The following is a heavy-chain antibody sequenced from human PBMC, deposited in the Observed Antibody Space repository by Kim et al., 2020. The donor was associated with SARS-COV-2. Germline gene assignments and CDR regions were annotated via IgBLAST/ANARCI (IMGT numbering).Heavy chain of an antibody. CDR2: IRSDESKR. CDR3: ARNYGSATMIGDV. D-gene: IGHD3-10*01. J-gene: IGHJ3*01. Sequence: GGSLRLSCTASGFTFSPFAMHWVRQAPGKGLEWVAVIRSDESKRYYAESVKDRFTISRDNSKNTLYLQMNSLRAEDTAIYFCARNYGSATMIGDVWGLGTVLTVSS. V-gene: IGHV3-33*01. CDR1: GFTFSPFA.